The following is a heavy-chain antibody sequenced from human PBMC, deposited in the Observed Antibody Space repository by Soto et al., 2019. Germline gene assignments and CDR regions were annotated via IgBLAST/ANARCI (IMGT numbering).Heavy chain of an antibody. Sequence: QVQLQESGPGLVKPSQTLSLTCTVSGGSISSGGYYWSWIRQHPGKGLEWIGYFYYSGSTYYNPSLKSRVTISVDTSKNQFSLKLSSVTAADTAVYYCAKYYDSSGYKYRAGDYFDYWGQGTLVTVSS. CDR1: GGSISSGGYY. J-gene: IGHJ4*02. CDR3: AKYYDSSGYKYRAGDYFDY. V-gene: IGHV4-31*03. D-gene: IGHD3-22*01. CDR2: FYYSGST.